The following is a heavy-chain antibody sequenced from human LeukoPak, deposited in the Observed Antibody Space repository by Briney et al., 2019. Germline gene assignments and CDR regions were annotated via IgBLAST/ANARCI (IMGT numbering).Heavy chain of an antibody. D-gene: IGHD6-13*01. V-gene: IGHV3-30-3*01. CDR3: AKGGPYSSSWGGKFDH. CDR1: GFTFSSYA. CDR2: ISYDGSNK. Sequence: PGRTLRLSCGASGFTFSSYAMHWVRQAPGKGLEWVGVISYDGSNKYYADSVNGRFTISRDNSKNTLYLQMNSLRAEDTAIYYCAKGGPYSSSWGGKFDHWGQGTLVAVSS. J-gene: IGHJ4*02.